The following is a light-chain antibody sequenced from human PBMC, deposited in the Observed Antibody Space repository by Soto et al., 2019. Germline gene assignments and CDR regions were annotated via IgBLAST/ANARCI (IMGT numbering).Light chain of an antibody. CDR3: SSYTSSSTLV. Sequence: QSVLTQPASVSGSPGQSITISCTGTSSDVGDFDCVSWYQQHPGKAPKLMIYEVSDRPSGVSNRFSGSKSGDTASLTISGFQAEDEADYYCSSYTSSSTLVFGGGTKLTVL. J-gene: IGLJ2*01. CDR2: EVS. CDR1: SSDVGDFDC. V-gene: IGLV2-14*01.